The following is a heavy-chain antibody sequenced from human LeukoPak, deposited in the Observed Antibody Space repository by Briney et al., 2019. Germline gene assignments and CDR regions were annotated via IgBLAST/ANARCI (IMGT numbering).Heavy chain of an antibody. Sequence: GGSLRLSCAASGFPFSSSGVRWVRQAPGKGLEWVTFIHADGNSKYYADSVEGRFTVSRDSPKNTLSLQMNSLRVEDTAVYYCARSLTAREYFQHWGQGTLVTVSS. CDR1: GFPFSSSG. J-gene: IGHJ1*01. CDR3: ARSLTAREYFQH. V-gene: IGHV3-30*02. CDR2: IHADGNSK. D-gene: IGHD6-6*01.